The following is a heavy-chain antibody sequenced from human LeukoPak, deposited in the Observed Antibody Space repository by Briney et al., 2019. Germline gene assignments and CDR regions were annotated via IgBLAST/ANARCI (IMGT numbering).Heavy chain of an antibody. CDR2: IYYSVST. J-gene: IGHJ6*02. V-gene: IGHV4-31*03. CDR1: GGSISSGDYY. Sequence: SETLSLTCTVSGGSISSGDYYWSWIRQHPGKGLEWVGYIYYSVSTYYHPSLKSRVTISVETSKNQFTLKLRSVTAAETAVYYCARLATLYYYYGMDVWGQGTTVTVSS. CDR3: ARLATLYYYYGMDV.